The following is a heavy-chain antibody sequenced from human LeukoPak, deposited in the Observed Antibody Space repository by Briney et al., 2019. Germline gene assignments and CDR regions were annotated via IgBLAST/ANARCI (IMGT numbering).Heavy chain of an antibody. Sequence: GASVKVSCKASGYTFSSYGISWVRQAPGQGLEWMGWISAYNGHTNYAQNLQGRVTMTTDSFTNTAYMELRSLRSDDTAVYYCATVFDQLIDYWGQGTLVTVSS. CDR3: ATVFDQLIDY. V-gene: IGHV1-18*01. CDR2: ISAYNGHT. D-gene: IGHD2-2*01. J-gene: IGHJ4*02. CDR1: GYTFSSYG.